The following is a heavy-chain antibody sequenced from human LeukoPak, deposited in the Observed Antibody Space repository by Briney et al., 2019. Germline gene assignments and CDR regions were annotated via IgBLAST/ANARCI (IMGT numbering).Heavy chain of an antibody. CDR2: ISAYNGNT. CDR3: ARSDKYCSGGSCYFDY. J-gene: IGHJ4*02. D-gene: IGHD2-15*01. V-gene: IGHV1-18*01. CDR1: GYTFTSYG. Sequence: GASVKVSCKASGYTFTSYGISWVRQAPGQGLEWMGWISAYNGNTNYAQKLQGIVTMTTETSTSTAYMELRSLRSDATAVYYCARSDKYCSGGSCYFDYWGQGTLVTVSS.